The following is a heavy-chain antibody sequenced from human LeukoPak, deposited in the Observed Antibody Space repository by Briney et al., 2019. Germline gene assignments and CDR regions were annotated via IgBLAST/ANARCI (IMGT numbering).Heavy chain of an antibody. CDR2: ISGSGGST. V-gene: IGHV3-23*01. CDR1: GFTFSSYA. CDR3: AKIGVGPLQIDY. Sequence: GGSLRLSCAASGFTFSSYAMSWVRQAPGKGLEWVSAISGSGGSTYYADSVKGRFTISRDNSKDTLYLQMNSLRAEDTAVYYCAKIGVGPLQIDYWGQGTLVTVSS. D-gene: IGHD3-10*01. J-gene: IGHJ4*02.